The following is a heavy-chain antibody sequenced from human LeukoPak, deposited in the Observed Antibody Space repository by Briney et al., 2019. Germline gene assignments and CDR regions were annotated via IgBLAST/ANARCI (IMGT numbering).Heavy chain of an antibody. V-gene: IGHV1-2*02. J-gene: IGHJ5*02. CDR2: INPNSGGT. CDR3: ARGLGYCSSTSCYRFDP. Sequence: ASVKVSCKASGYTFTGYYMHWVRQAPGQGLEWMGWINPNSGGTNYAQKFQGRVTMTRDTSISTAYMELSRLRSDDTAVYYCARGLGYCSSTSCYRFDPWGQGTLVTVSS. D-gene: IGHD2-2*02. CDR1: GYTFTGYY.